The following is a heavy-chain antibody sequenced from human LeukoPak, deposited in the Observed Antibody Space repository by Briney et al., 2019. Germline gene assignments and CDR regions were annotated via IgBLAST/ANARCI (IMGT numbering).Heavy chain of an antibody. CDR3: AREYRELRWYFDY. D-gene: IGHD1-26*01. CDR2: IYYSGST. Sequence: SETLSLTCTVSGGSISSSSYYWGWIRQPPGKGLEWIGSIYYSGSTYYNPSLKSRVTISVDTSKNQFSLKLSSVTAADTAVYYCAREYRELRWYFDYWGQGTLVTVSS. CDR1: GGSISSSSYY. V-gene: IGHV4-39*02. J-gene: IGHJ4*02.